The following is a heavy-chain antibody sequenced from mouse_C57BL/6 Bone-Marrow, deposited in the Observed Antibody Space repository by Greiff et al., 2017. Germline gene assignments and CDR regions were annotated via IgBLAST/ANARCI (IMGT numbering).Heavy chain of an antibody. Sequence: VQLQQSGAELVRPGTSVKVSCKASGYAFTNYLIEWVKQRPGQGLEWIGVINPGSGGTNYTEKVKGKATLTADKSYSTAYMQLSSLTSEDSAVYFCARRGTYYSNYGFYYAMDYWGQGTSVTVAS. CDR2: INPGSGGT. J-gene: IGHJ4*01. CDR3: ARRGTYYSNYGFYYAMDY. D-gene: IGHD2-5*01. V-gene: IGHV1-54*01. CDR1: GYAFTNYL.